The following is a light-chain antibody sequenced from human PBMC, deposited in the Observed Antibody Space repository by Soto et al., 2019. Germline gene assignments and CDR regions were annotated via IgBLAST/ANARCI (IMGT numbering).Light chain of an antibody. V-gene: IGLV2-14*01. CDR2: EVT. J-gene: IGLJ2*01. CDR3: CSYTSSSTLV. Sequence: SALTQPASVSGSPGQSITISCTGTSSDIGGYNFVSWYQQHPGKAPKLMIYEVTNRPSGVSNRFSGSKSGNTASLTISGLQAEDEADYYCCSYTSSSTLVFGGGTKVTVL. CDR1: SSDIGGYNF.